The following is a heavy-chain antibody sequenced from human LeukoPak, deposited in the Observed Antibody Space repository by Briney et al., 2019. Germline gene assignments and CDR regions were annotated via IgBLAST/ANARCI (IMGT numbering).Heavy chain of an antibody. Sequence: ASVKVSCKASGGTFSSYTISWVRQAPGQGLEWMGGIIPILGIANYAQKFQGRVTITADKSTSTAYMELSSLRSEDTAVYYCARGRDYDILTGYYSSAIDYWGQGTLVTVSS. D-gene: IGHD3-9*01. CDR2: IIPILGIA. V-gene: IGHV1-69*10. CDR3: ARGRDYDILTGYYSSAIDY. CDR1: GGTFSSYT. J-gene: IGHJ4*02.